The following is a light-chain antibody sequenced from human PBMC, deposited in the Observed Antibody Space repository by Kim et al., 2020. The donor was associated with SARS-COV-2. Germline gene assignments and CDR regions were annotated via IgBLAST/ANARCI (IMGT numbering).Light chain of an antibody. Sequence: SAGERANISCGASQCVSSRYVAWYQQKPCLAPRLLIYAASSRATGIPDRFSGSGSGTDFTLTISILEPEDFAVYYFQQYGSSLLTFGEGTKVDIK. CDR1: QCVSSRY. J-gene: IGKJ4*01. V-gene: IGKV3D-20*01. CDR2: AAS. CDR3: QQYGSSLLT.